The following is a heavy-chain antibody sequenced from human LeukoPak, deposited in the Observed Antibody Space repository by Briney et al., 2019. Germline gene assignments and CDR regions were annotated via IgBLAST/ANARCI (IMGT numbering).Heavy chain of an antibody. Sequence: GESLRISCKGSGYRFTNCWISWVRQLPGKGLEWMGRIDPSDSYTNYSPSFQGHVTISADKSISTAYLQWNSLKASDIAIYYCATEGASAAVASADYFDSWGQGTLLTVSS. CDR1: GYRFTNCW. J-gene: IGHJ4*02. D-gene: IGHD6-19*01. V-gene: IGHV5-10-1*01. CDR2: IDPSDSYT. CDR3: ATEGASAAVASADYFDS.